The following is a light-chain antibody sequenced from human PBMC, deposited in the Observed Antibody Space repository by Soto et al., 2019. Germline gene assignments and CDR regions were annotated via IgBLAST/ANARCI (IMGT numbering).Light chain of an antibody. CDR1: SSDVGGNKF. Sequence: QSALTQPPSASGSPGQSVTISCTGTSSDVGGNKFVSWYQQHPGKAPRLIIYEVNRRPSGVPDRFSGSKSGNTASLTVSGLQDEDEADYYCSSYAGSNTWVFGGGTKVTVL. CDR3: SSYAGSNTWV. V-gene: IGLV2-8*01. CDR2: EVN. J-gene: IGLJ3*02.